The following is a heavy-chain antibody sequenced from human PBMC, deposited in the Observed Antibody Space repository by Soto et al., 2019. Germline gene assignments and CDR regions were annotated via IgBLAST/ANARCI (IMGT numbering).Heavy chain of an antibody. D-gene: IGHD4-17*01. CDR2: IYYSGST. V-gene: IGHV4-30-4*01. CDR1: GGSISSGDYY. Sequence: QVQLQESGPGLVKPSQTLSLTCTVSGGSISSGDYYWSWIRQPPGKGLEWIGYIYYSGSTYYNPSLKSRVTISVATSKNQFSLKLSSVTAADTAVYYCARGPTVVTDPFAFDIWGQGTMVTVSS. CDR3: ARGPTVVTDPFAFDI. J-gene: IGHJ3*02.